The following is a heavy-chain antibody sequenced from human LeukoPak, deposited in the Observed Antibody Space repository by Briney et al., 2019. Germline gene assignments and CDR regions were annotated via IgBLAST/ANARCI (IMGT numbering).Heavy chain of an antibody. CDR3: AELGITMIGGV. CDR1: GFTFSRNW. D-gene: IGHD3-10*02. Sequence: GGSLRLSCVASGFTFSRNWMSWVRQAPGKGLEWVGNIQPDGSEQYPVDSVKGRFTISRDNARNSLFLQMNSLRAEDTAVYYCAELGITMIGGVWGKGTTVTISS. V-gene: IGHV3-7*01. CDR2: IQPDGSEQ. J-gene: IGHJ6*04.